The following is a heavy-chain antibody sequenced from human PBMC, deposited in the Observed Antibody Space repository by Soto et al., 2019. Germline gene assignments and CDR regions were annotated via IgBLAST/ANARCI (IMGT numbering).Heavy chain of an antibody. CDR3: ATPYDTSGHPDS. CDR2: ISATTGNI. J-gene: IGHJ4*02. D-gene: IGHD3-22*01. CDR1: GFTFSTYN. Sequence: GGSLRLSCAASGFTFSTYNMNWVRQAPGKGLEWVSYISATTGNIYYADSVRGRFTISRDNAKNSLYLQMNSLRAEDTAVYHCATPYDTSGHPDSWGPGTLVTVSS. V-gene: IGHV3-48*01.